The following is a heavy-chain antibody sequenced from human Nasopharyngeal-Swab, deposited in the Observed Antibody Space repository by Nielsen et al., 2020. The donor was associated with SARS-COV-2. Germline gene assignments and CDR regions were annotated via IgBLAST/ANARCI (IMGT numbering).Heavy chain of an antibody. V-gene: IGHV3-21*06. D-gene: IGHD2-2*01. CDR2: ISRTNTYV. CDR3: ARPIFCSSSSCARSAFDV. J-gene: IGHJ3*01. CDR1: AFHFNDYT. Sequence: GESLKISCAASAFHFNDYTLNWVRQAPGKGLEWVSSISRTNTYVYYADSVKGRFTISRDNARNSLYLQMNSLRADDTAVYYCARPIFCSSSSCARSAFDVWGQGTLVTVSS.